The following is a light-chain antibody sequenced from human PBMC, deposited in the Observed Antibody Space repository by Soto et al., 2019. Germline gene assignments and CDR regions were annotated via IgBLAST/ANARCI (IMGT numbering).Light chain of an antibody. CDR1: QSVSSGY. CDR3: QQRSDWPPIT. J-gene: IGKJ5*01. V-gene: IGKV3D-20*02. Sequence: EIVLTQSPATLSSSAGERATLSCRASQSVSSGYLAWYQQKPGQAPRLLIHCTSTRSPGIPDRFSGSGSGTDFTLTISNLEPEDFSVYYCQQRSDWPPITFGQGTRLEI. CDR2: CTS.